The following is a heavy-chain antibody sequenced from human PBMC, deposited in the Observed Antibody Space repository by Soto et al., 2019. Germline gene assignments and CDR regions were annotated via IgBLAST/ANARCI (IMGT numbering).Heavy chain of an antibody. Sequence: ASVKVSCKASGGTFSSYTISWVRQAPGQGLEWMGRIIPILGIANYAQKFQGRVTITADKSTSTAYMELSSLRSEDTAVYYCARGSMVRGVLPPYYYYYMDVWGKGTTVTVSS. V-gene: IGHV1-69*02. CDR1: GGTFSSYT. CDR3: ARGSMVRGVLPPYYYYYMDV. CDR2: IIPILGIA. J-gene: IGHJ6*03. D-gene: IGHD3-10*01.